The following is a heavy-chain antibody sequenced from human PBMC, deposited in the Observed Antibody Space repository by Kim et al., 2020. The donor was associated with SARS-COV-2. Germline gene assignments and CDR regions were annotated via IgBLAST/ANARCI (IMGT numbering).Heavy chain of an antibody. CDR1: GGSFSSYA. D-gene: IGHD3-22*01. CDR2: IIPIFGTA. V-gene: IGHV1-69*13. J-gene: IGHJ4*02. Sequence: SVKVSCKASGGSFSSYAISWVRQAPGQGLEWMGGIIPIFGTANYAQKFQGRVTITADESTSTAYMELSSLRSEDTAVYYCRQTFYFDSSGYSDDYWGQETLVTVSS. CDR3: RQTFYFDSSGYSDDY.